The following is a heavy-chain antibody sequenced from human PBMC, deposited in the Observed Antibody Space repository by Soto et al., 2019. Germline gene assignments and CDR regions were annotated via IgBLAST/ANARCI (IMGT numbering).Heavy chain of an antibody. CDR3: ARGSYYYDSSGYYTGAFDI. Sequence: ASVKVSCKASGYTFTSYAMHWVRQAPGQRLEWMGWINAGNGNTKYSQKFQGRVTITRDTSASTAYMELSNLRSEDTAVYYCARGSYYYDSSGYYTGAFDIWGQGTMVTVSS. CDR1: GYTFTSYA. J-gene: IGHJ3*02. CDR2: INAGNGNT. D-gene: IGHD3-22*01. V-gene: IGHV1-3*01.